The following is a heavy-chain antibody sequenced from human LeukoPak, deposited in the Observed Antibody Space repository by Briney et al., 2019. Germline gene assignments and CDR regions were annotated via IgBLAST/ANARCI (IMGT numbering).Heavy chain of an antibody. Sequence: GGSLRLSCAVSGFNFRDHWMDWVRQAPGKGLEWVGHIKNDGSESYYVDSLKGRFSISRDNTNNALYLQMNSLRVEDTAVYYCAKNNGWFHLAQWGQGALVTVSS. J-gene: IGHJ4*02. CDR2: IKNDGSES. V-gene: IGHV3-7*03. D-gene: IGHD6-19*01. CDR3: AKNNGWFHLAQ. CDR1: GFNFRDHW.